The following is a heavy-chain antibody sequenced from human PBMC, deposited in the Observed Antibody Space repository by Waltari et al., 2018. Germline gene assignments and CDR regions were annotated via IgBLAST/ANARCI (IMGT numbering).Heavy chain of an antibody. J-gene: IGHJ4*02. Sequence: QVLLVQSGAEVKKPGASVKVSCKASGYIFTNYYLHWVRQAPGQGPEWRGWVHPDTGNANDAPNLRGRVTMTGDTTINTAFMDLSGLKSADTAVYYCASDRTTMAARPGDYWGQGTLVTVSS. CDR1: GYIFTNYY. V-gene: IGHV1-2*02. CDR3: ASDRTTMAARPGDY. D-gene: IGHD6-6*01. CDR2: VHPDTGNA.